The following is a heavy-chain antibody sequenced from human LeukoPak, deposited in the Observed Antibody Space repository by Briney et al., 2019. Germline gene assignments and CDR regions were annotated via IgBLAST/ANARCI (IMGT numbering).Heavy chain of an antibody. Sequence: SETLSLTCTVSGGSISSYYWSWIRQPPGKGLEWIGYIYYSGSTNYNPSLKSRVTISVDTSKNQFSLKLSSVTAADTAVYYCARALGNSMYVRGSYRLAWFDPWGQGTLVTVSS. J-gene: IGHJ5*02. CDR1: GGSISSYY. CDR3: ARALGNSMYVRGSYRLAWFDP. V-gene: IGHV4-59*01. CDR2: IYYSGST. D-gene: IGHD3-16*02.